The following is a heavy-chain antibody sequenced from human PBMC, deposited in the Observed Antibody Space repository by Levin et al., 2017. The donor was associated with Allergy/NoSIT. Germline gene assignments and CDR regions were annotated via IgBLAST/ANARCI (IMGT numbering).Heavy chain of an antibody. D-gene: IGHD3-10*01. J-gene: IGHJ5*02. CDR3: ARQLRSYYYGSGSYYAGGWFDP. Sequence: GGSLRLSCKGSGSSFTSYWIGWVRQMPGNGLEWMGIIYPGDSDTRYSPSFQGQVTISADKSISTAYLQWSSLKASDTAMYYCARQLRSYYYGSGSYYAGGWFDPWGQGTLVTVSS. CDR2: IYPGDSDT. V-gene: IGHV5-51*01. CDR1: GSSFTSYW.